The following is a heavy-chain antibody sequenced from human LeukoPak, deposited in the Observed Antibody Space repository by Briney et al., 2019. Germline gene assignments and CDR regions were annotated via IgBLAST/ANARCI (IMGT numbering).Heavy chain of an antibody. CDR3: ARDSQDAVFDY. V-gene: IGHV4-4*07. CDR2: IYASGST. D-gene: IGHD2-15*01. Sequence: SETLSLTCTVSGGSISSYYWSWIRQPAGKGLEWIGRIYASGSTNYNPSLKSRVTTSVDTSKNQFSLKLSSVTAADTAVYYCARDSQDAVFDYWGQGTLVTVSS. J-gene: IGHJ4*01. CDR1: GGSISSYY.